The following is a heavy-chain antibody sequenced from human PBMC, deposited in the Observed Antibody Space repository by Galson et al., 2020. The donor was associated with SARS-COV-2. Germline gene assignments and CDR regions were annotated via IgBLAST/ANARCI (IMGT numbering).Heavy chain of an antibody. D-gene: IGHD6-6*01. V-gene: IGHV1-24*01. Sequence: ASVKVSCKVSGYTLTELSMHWVRQAPGKGLEWMGGFDPEDGETIYAQKFQGRVTMTEDTSTDTAYMELSSLRSEDTAVYYCATAPAVSSSSHGYYYYGMDVWGQGTTVTVSS. CDR2: FDPEDGET. J-gene: IGHJ6*02. CDR1: GYTLTELS. CDR3: ATAPAVSSSSHGYYYYGMDV.